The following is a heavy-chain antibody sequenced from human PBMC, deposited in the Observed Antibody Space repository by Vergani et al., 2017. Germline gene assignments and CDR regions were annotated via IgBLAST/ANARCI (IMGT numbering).Heavy chain of an antibody. CDR1: GGSISSSSYY. V-gene: IGHV4-61*01. D-gene: IGHD3-10*01. CDR3: ARRIGFGGGGSYWFDP. CDR2: IYTSGST. J-gene: IGHJ5*02. Sequence: QVQLQESGPGLVKPSETLSLTCTVSGGSISSSSYYWSWIRQPPGKGLEWIGYIYTSGSTNYNPSLKSRVTISVDTSKNQFSLKLRSVTAADTAVYYCARRIGFGGGGSYWFDPWGQGTLVTVSS.